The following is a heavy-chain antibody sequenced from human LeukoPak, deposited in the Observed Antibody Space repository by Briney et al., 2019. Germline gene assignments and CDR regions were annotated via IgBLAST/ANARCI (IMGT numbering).Heavy chain of an antibody. CDR1: GFTFSSYA. J-gene: IGHJ4*02. CDR2: IGGSGGST. V-gene: IGHV3-23*01. CDR3: AKGIDSGYDFGSFDY. D-gene: IGHD5-12*01. Sequence: GGSLRLSCAASGFTFSSYAMSWVRQAPGKGLEWVSAIGGSGGSTYYADSVKGRFTISRDNSKNTLYLQMNSLRAEDTAVYYCAKGIDSGYDFGSFDYWGQGTLVTVSS.